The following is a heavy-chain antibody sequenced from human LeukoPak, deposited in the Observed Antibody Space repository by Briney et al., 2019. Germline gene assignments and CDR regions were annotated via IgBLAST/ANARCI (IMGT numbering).Heavy chain of an antibody. J-gene: IGHJ4*02. D-gene: IGHD3-10*01. CDR1: GFTFSSYS. V-gene: IGHV3-48*01. Sequence: GGSLRLSCAASGFTFSSYSMNWVRQAPGKGLEWVSYISSSSSTIYYADSVKGRFTISRDNAKNSLYLQMNSLRAEDTAVYYCAREGKKNYYLASYFDYWGQGTLVTVSS. CDR3: AREGKKNYYLASYFDY. CDR2: ISSSSSTI.